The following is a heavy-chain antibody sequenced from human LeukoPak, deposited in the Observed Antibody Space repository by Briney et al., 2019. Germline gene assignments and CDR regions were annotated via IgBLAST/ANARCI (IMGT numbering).Heavy chain of an antibody. CDR3: AKIFYSYSSLEYYDMDV. Sequence: EGSLRLSCAASGFTFSSSGMHWVRQAPGKGLEWVAFIRYDGSNKYYADSVKGRFTISRDNSKNTLYLQMNSLRAEDTAVYYCAKIFYSYSSLEYYDMDVWGKGTTVTISS. V-gene: IGHV3-30*02. CDR1: GFTFSSSG. J-gene: IGHJ6*03. D-gene: IGHD5-18*01. CDR2: IRYDGSNK.